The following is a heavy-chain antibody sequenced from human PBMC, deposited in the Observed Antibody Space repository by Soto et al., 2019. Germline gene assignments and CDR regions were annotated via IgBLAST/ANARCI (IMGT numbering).Heavy chain of an antibody. Sequence: SETLSLTCTVSGDSISSYSWSWIRQPPGKGLEWIGNIHYSGTTSYSPPLKSRVTISVDTSKNQFSLKLSSVSAADTAVYYCARVSYGDYANYHFDYWGQGTLVTVSS. CDR3: ARVSYGDYANYHFDY. J-gene: IGHJ4*02. V-gene: IGHV4-59*01. D-gene: IGHD4-17*01. CDR2: IHYSGTT. CDR1: GDSISSYS.